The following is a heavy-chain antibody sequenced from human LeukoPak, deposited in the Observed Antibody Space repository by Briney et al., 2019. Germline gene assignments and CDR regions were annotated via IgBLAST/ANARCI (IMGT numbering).Heavy chain of an antibody. CDR2: IYYSGST. V-gene: IGHV4-39*07. CDR3: ARCMTTVVAYA. J-gene: IGHJ5*01. CDR1: GGSISSSSYY. Sequence: SETLSLTCTVSGGSISSSSYYWGWIRQPPGKGLEWIGSIYYSGSTYYNPSLKSRVTISVDTSKNQFSLKLSSVTAADTAVYYCARCMTTVVAYAWGHGTLVTVSS. D-gene: IGHD4-23*01.